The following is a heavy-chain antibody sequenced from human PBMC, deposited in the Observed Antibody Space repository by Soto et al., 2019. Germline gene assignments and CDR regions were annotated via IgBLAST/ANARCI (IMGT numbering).Heavy chain of an antibody. Sequence: QVHLVQSGAEVKKPGASVKVSCKASGYTFTSYGITWVRQAPGQGLEWMGWISAHNGNTDYAQKLQGRVIVTRDTTRSTAYMELRRLISDDTAVYYWAGGRYGDYWGQGALVTVSS. CDR1: GYTFTSYG. CDR3: AGGRYGDY. V-gene: IGHV1-18*01. D-gene: IGHD1-1*01. J-gene: IGHJ4*02. CDR2: ISAHNGNT.